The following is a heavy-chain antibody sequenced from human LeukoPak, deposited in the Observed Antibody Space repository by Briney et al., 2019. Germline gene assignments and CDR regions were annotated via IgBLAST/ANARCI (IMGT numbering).Heavy chain of an antibody. J-gene: IGHJ2*01. CDR3: ARRTVTRDWYFDL. CDR2: ISSSGTTI. D-gene: IGHD4-17*01. Sequence: GGSLRLSCAASGFTFSDYYMSWIRQAPGKGLEWVSYISSSGTTIYFADSVKGRFTISRDNAKNSLYLQMNSLRAEDTAVYYCARRTVTRDWYFDLWGRGTLVTVSS. CDR1: GFTFSDYY. V-gene: IGHV3-11*01.